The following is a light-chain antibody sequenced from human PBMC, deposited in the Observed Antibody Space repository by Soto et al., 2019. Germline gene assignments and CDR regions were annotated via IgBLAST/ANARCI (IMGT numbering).Light chain of an antibody. CDR2: KAS. CDR1: LSIGSD. V-gene: IGKV1-5*03. J-gene: IGKJ1*01. CDR3: QHYNSYSEA. Sequence: IKVSQSTCTLSASVGTRIALTCLASLSIGSDLAWYQQIPGKAPKLLIYKASSLERGAPSRFSGSGSGTEFTLTISSLQPDDFATYYCQHYNSYSEAFGQGTKVDI.